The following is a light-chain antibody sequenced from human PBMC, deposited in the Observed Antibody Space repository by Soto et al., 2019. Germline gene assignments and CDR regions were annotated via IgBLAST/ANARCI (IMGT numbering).Light chain of an antibody. CDR1: QTVSSSF. Sequence: EVVLTQSPGTLSLSPGERATLSCRTSQTVSSSFLAWYQQKPGQAPRLLIYDAPNRATGIPARFSGSGSGTDFTLTISSLQPEDFATYYCQQSYSTPWTFGQGTKVDIK. J-gene: IGKJ1*01. CDR3: QQSYSTPWT. CDR2: DAP. V-gene: IGKV3D-20*02.